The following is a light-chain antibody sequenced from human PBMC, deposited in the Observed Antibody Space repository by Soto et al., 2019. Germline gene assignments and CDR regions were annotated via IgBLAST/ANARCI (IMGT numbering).Light chain of an antibody. J-gene: IGKJ1*01. CDR1: QSIRHY. CDR2: GAS. CDR3: QHHNSYSQT. V-gene: IGKV1-5*01. Sequence: DTQMTQSPPTLSASVGDRVTITCRASQSIRHYLAWYQQMPGKAPKLLIYGASTLQSGVPSRFSGSGSGTEFTLTISSLQPDDFGTYFCQHHNSYSQTSGQGTKGEIK.